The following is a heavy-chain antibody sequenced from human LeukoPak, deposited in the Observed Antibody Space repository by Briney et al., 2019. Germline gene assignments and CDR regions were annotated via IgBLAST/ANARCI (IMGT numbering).Heavy chain of an antibody. D-gene: IGHD1-26*01. Sequence: SETLSLTCAVYGGSFSGYYWSWIRQPPGKGLEWIGEINHSGSTNYNPSLKSRVTISVDTSKNQFSLKLSSVTAEDTAVYYCAKEGGRMGATIDYWGQGTLVTVSS. CDR3: AKEGGRMGATIDY. CDR1: GGSFSGYY. J-gene: IGHJ4*02. V-gene: IGHV4-34*01. CDR2: INHSGST.